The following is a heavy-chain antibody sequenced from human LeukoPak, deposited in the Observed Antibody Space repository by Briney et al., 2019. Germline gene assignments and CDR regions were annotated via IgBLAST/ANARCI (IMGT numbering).Heavy chain of an antibody. CDR2: FDPEDGET. V-gene: IGHV1-24*01. J-gene: IGHJ5*02. CDR1: GYTLTELS. D-gene: IGHD3-22*01. Sequence: ASVKVSCKVSGYTLTELSMHWVRQAPGQGLEWMGGFDPEDGETIYAQKFQGRVTMTEDTSTDTAYMELSSLRSEDTAVYYCATGIYYDSSGYYPPSGYNWFDPWGQGTLVTVSS. CDR3: ATGIYYDSSGYYPPSGYNWFDP.